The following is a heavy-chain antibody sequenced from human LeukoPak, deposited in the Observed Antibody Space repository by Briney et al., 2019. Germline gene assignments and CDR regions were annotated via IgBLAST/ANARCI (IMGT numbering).Heavy chain of an antibody. CDR2: IYTSGST. D-gene: IGHD1-26*01. J-gene: IGHJ4*02. CDR1: GDSINSFY. Sequence: SETLSLTCTVSGDSINSFYWSWIRQPAGKGLEWIGRIYTSGSTNYSPSLKSRVTISVDTSKNQFSLKLSSVTAADTAVYYCAREGSGSYGHYWGQGTLVTVSS. CDR3: AREGSGSYGHY. V-gene: IGHV4-4*07.